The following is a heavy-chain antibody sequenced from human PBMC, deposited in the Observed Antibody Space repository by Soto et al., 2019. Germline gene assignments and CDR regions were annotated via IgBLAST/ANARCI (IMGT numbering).Heavy chain of an antibody. V-gene: IGHV3-13*05. CDR1: GFTFGSSD. D-gene: IGHD4-17*01. CDR2: VDARGGP. J-gene: IGHJ4*02. CDR3: ARDGLYGNLDH. Sequence: GGSLRLSCEASGFTFGSSDMPWVRQPTGKGLEWVTTVDARGGPYYLDSVKGRFTVSRDNDKHTLYLQVDNLRGEDTAVYYCARDGLYGNLDHWGQGTLVTVSS.